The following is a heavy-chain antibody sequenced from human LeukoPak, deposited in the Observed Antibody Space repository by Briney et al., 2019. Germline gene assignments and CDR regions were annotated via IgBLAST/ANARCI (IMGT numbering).Heavy chain of an antibody. CDR3: ARHFWYGGTYPDAFDI. CDR2: VHYSGSA. D-gene: IGHD1-26*01. V-gene: IGHV4-39*01. CDR1: GGSISSSKSHY. J-gene: IGHJ3*02. Sequence: SETLSLTCTVSGGSISSSKSHYWGWLRQPPGKGLEWIGSVHYSGSAYYNPSLKSRVTISVDTSKKQFSLRLSSLTASDTAMYYCARHFWYGGTYPDAFDIWGQGTMVTVSS.